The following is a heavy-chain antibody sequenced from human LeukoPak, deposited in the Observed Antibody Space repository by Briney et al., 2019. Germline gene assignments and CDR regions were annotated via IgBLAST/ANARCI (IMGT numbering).Heavy chain of an antibody. CDR2: IGTSSSTI. CDR3: ARHDYGGNSGDY. D-gene: IGHD4-23*01. CDR1: GFTFSSYG. V-gene: IGHV3-48*02. Sequence: PGGSLRLSCAASGFTFSSYGMNWVRKAPGKGLEWVSYIGTSSSTIYYADSVKGRFTISRDNAKNSRYLQMNSLRDEDTAVYYCARHDYGGNSGDYWGQGTLVTVSS. J-gene: IGHJ4*02.